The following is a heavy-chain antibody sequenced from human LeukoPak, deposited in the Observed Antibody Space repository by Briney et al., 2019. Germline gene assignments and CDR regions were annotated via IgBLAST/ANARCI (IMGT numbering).Heavy chain of an antibody. J-gene: IGHJ4*02. CDR1: GFTFSTFS. D-gene: IGHD2-2*01. CDR3: TKDWGTTGPYDY. V-gene: IGHV3-21*01. CDR2: ISKGSSYI. Sequence: PGGSLRLSCAASGFTFSTFSMNWVRQAPGKGLEWDSSISKGSSYIYYADSVKGRFTLSRDNAKNSLYLQMNSLRAEDTAIYYCTKDWGTTGPYDYWGQGTLVTVSS.